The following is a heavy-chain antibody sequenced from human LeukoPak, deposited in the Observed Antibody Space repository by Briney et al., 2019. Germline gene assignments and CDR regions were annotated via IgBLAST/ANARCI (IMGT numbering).Heavy chain of an antibody. J-gene: IGHJ4*02. V-gene: IGHV3-21*01. CDR3: ARDGDYGDYLDY. D-gene: IGHD4-17*01. Sequence: GGSLRLSCAASGFTFSSHSMNWVRQAPGKGLEWVSSISISSSYIYYADSVKGRFTISRDNTKNSLYLQMNSLRAEDTAVYYCARDGDYGDYLDYWGQGTLVTVSS. CDR1: GFTFSSHS. CDR2: ISISSSYI.